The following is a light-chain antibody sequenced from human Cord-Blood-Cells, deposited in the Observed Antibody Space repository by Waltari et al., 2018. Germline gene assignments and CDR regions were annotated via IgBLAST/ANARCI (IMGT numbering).Light chain of an antibody. V-gene: IGLV3-19*01. CDR2: GKK. Sequence: SSELTQDPAVSVALGQTVRITCQGDSLRSYYASWYQQKPGQALVLLLYGKKNRPPGIPYRFSGSSSGNPASLTITGAQAEDEADYYCNSRDSSGNHWVFGGGTKLTVL. CDR3: NSRDSSGNHWV. CDR1: SLRSYY. J-gene: IGLJ3*02.